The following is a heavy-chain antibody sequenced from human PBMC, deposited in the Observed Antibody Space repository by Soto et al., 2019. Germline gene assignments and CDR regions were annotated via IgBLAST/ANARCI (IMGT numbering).Heavy chain of an antibody. CDR2: INWNGENI. Sequence: EVQLVQSGGGLVQPGRSLRLSCAAAGFTFDDYAMHWVRQATGKGLEWVSSINWNGENIFYADSVKGRFTVSRHNAKKSLSLQMNCLRLEDTAFYYCTKGRGAAPAAANDYWGQGTLVTVSS. V-gene: IGHV3-9*01. CDR3: TKGRGAAPAAANDY. J-gene: IGHJ4*02. CDR1: GFTFDDYA. D-gene: IGHD3-10*01.